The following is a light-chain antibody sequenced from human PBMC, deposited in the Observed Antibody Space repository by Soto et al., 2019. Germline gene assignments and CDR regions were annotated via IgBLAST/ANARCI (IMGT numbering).Light chain of an antibody. Sequence: QSVLTQPPSASGSPGQSVTISCTGPSSDVVAYKYVSWYQQHPGNAPQLIIYEDFKRPSGVPDRFSGSKSDNTASLTVSGLQAEDEASYYCSSYAGSNNWVFGGGTKLTVL. CDR2: EDF. CDR3: SSYAGSNNWV. J-gene: IGLJ3*02. CDR1: SSDVVAYKY. V-gene: IGLV2-8*01.